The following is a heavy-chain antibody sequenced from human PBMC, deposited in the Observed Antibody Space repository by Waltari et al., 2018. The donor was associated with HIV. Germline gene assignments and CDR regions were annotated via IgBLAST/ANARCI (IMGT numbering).Heavy chain of an antibody. D-gene: IGHD3-3*01. V-gene: IGHV4-39*01. Sequence: QLQLQESGPGLVKPSATLSLTCTVSGDSISSRVYYWGWIRQPPGKGLEWIGIIYYSGTTYYDPSLKSRVTMSVDTSKNQFSLKMSSVTAGDTAVYYCARQLYYDFWSGLKWGDGMDVWGQGTTVTVAS. CDR1: GDSISSRVYY. CDR2: IYYSGTT. J-gene: IGHJ6*02. CDR3: ARQLYYDFWSGLKWGDGMDV.